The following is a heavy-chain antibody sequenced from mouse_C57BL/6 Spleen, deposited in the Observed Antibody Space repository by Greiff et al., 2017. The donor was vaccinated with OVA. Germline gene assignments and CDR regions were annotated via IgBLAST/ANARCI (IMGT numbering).Heavy chain of an antibody. Sequence: VKVVESGPGLVAPSQRLSITCTVSGFSLTSYGVHWVRQPPGKGLEWLVVIWSDGSTTYNSALKSRLSISKDNSKSQVFLKMNSLQTDDTAMYYCARHPQLISYAMDYWGQGTSVTVSS. V-gene: IGHV2-6-1*01. D-gene: IGHD4-1*02. CDR1: GFSLTSYG. CDR2: IWSDGST. J-gene: IGHJ4*01. CDR3: ARHPQLISYAMDY.